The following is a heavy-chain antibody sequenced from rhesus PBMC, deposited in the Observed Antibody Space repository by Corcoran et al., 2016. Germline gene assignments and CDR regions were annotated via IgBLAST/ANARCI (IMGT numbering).Heavy chain of an antibody. V-gene: IGHV4S7*01. CDR1: CGSISGGYG. Sequence: QVQLQESGPGLLKPSETLSLPFAVSCGSISGGYGWGWFRHPPGTGLELVGSIYSSSGNTYYNPSLKSRVTISTDTSKNQFSLKLSSVTAADTAVYYCARERGYTRFDYWGQGVLVTVSS. CDR2: IYSSSGNT. D-gene: IGHD5-24*01. J-gene: IGHJ4*01. CDR3: ARERGYTRFDY.